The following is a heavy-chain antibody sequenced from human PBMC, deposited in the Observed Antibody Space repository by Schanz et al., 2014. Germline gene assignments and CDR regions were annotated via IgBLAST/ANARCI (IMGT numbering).Heavy chain of an antibody. Sequence: QVQLVQSGAEVKKPGSSMKVSCKASGGTFSTYPINWLRQAPGQGLEWMGRIIPIHGIVNYSQRFQDRVRITADKSTSTAYMKLSSLRSDDTAVYDCATAGGPEDVFDIWGQGTILTVSS. CDR1: GGTFSTYP. D-gene: IGHD6-13*01. V-gene: IGHV1-69*02. J-gene: IGHJ3*02. CDR2: IIPIHGIV. CDR3: ATAGGPEDVFDI.